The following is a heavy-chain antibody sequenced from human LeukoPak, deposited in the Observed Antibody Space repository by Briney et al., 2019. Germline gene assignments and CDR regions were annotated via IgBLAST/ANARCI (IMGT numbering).Heavy chain of an antibody. CDR3: ARAPPYYYDSSGYYGLDAFDI. CDR1: GYSFTSYW. CDR2: IYPGDSDT. J-gene: IGHJ3*02. Sequence: GESLKISCKGSGYSFTSYWIGWVRQMPGKGLEWMGIIYPGDSDTRYSPSFQGQVTISADKSISTAYLQWSSLKASDTAMYYRARAPPYYYDSSGYYGLDAFDIWGQGTMVTVSS. V-gene: IGHV5-51*01. D-gene: IGHD3-22*01.